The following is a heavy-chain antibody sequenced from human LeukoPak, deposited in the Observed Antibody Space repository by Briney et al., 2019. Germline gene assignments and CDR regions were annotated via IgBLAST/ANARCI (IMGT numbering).Heavy chain of an antibody. CDR1: GFSLSTSGLG. V-gene: IGHV2-5*01. Sequence: SCPTLVNPTQTLTLTCTFSGFSLSTSGLGVGWIRQPPGKALEWLALIYWNDNKRYKPSLTSRLTISKDTSTNQVVLRMTNMDPMDTATYYCALAPHLPMLWFDPWGQGTLVTVSA. D-gene: IGHD2-8*01. CDR3: ALAPHLPMLWFDP. J-gene: IGHJ5*02. CDR2: IYWNDNK.